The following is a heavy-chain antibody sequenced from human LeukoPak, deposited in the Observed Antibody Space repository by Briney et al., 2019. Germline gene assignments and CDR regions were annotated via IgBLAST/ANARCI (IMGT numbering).Heavy chain of an antibody. CDR3: AGDRQGYCSSTSCFPDAFDI. J-gene: IGHJ3*02. CDR2: IYSGGST. Sequence: PGGSLRLSCAASGFTVSSNYMSWVRQAPGKGLEWVSVIYSGGSTYYADSVKGRFTISRDNSKNTLYLQMNSLRAEDTAVYYCAGDRQGYCSSTSCFPDAFDIWGQGTMVTVSS. V-gene: IGHV3-66*02. D-gene: IGHD2-2*01. CDR1: GFTVSSNY.